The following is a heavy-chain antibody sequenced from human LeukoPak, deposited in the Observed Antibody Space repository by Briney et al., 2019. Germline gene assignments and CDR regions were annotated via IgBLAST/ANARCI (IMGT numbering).Heavy chain of an antibody. V-gene: IGHV1-2*02. CDR3: ARDGPSYPAYNYYDLDV. Sequence: ASVKVSCKASGYTFTDQYIHWLRQAPGQGLEWMGWINPNSGGTNYAQKFQGRVTMTRDTSISAAYMELSSLTFDDTALYYCARDGPSYPAYNYYDLDVWGQGTAVTVSS. J-gene: IGHJ6*02. CDR1: GYTFTDQY. CDR2: INPNSGGT.